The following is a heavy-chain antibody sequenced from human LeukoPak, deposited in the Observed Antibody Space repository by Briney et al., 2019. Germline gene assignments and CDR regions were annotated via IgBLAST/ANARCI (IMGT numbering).Heavy chain of an antibody. J-gene: IGHJ4*02. Sequence: RGGSLRLSCAASGVTFSSYWMSWVRQAPGKGLEWVAVISYDGSNKYYADSVKGRFTISRDNSKNTLYLQMNSLRAEDTAVYYCARDRDIVVVPAALPDYWGQGTLVTVSS. V-gene: IGHV3-30-3*01. CDR3: ARDRDIVVVPAALPDY. CDR2: ISYDGSNK. D-gene: IGHD2-2*01. CDR1: GVTFSSYW.